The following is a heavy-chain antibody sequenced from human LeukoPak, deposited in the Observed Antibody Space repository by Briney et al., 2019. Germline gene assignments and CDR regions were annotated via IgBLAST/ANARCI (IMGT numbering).Heavy chain of an antibody. J-gene: IGHJ4*02. CDR1: GSIFTSYW. Sequence: LGASLQISCKGSGSIFTSYWIGCVRPLPGKGLEWMGIIYPGDSDTRYSPSFQGQVTISTYKSISTPYLRWSSLKASDTAMYYCARSSSGWFRFDYWGQGSLVTVSS. V-gene: IGHV5-51*01. CDR3: ARSSSGWFRFDY. CDR2: IYPGDSDT. D-gene: IGHD6-19*01.